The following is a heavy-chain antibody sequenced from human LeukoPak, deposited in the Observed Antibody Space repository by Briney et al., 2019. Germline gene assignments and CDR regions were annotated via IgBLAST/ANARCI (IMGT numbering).Heavy chain of an antibody. CDR1: GFTFSSYA. D-gene: IGHD6-19*01. J-gene: IGHJ3*02. V-gene: IGHV3-30-3*01. CDR2: ISYDGSNK. CDR3: AKGAGHRAFDI. Sequence: PGRSLRLSCAASGFTFSSYAMHWVRQAPGKGLEWVAVISYDGSNKYYADSVKGRFTISRDNSKNTLYLQMNSLRAEDTAVYYCAKGAGHRAFDIWGQGTMVTVSS.